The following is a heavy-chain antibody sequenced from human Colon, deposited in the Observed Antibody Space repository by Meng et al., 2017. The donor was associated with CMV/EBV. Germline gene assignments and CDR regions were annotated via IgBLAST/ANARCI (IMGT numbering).Heavy chain of an antibody. Sequence: IINNNWWSWVRQPPGEGLAWIGDVYHTGSINYNPSLQSRVTISVDTSNNQFSLKLRSVTAADTAVYYCARSARYYDILTGSYYFDYWGQGSLVTVSS. CDR1: IINNNW. CDR3: ARSARYYDILTGSYYFDY. CDR2: VYHTGSI. D-gene: IGHD3-9*01. V-gene: IGHV4-4*02. J-gene: IGHJ4*02.